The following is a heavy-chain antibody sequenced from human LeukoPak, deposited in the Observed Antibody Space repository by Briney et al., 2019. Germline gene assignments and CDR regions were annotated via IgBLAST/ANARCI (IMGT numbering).Heavy chain of an antibody. CDR2: IYSGGST. Sequence: SGGSLRLSCAASGFTVSSNYMSWVRQAPGKGLEWVSVIYSGGSTYYADSVKGRFTISRDNSKNTLYLQTNRLRAEDTAVYYCARGYNDYGDFDAFDIWGQGTMVTVSS. CDR3: ARGYNDYGDFDAFDI. J-gene: IGHJ3*02. D-gene: IGHD4-17*01. CDR1: GFTVSSNY. V-gene: IGHV3-66*02.